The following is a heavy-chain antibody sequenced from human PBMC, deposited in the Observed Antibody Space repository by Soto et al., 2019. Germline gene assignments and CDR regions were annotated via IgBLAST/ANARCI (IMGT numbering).Heavy chain of an antibody. CDR3: ARPLYSYGPMDV. CDR1: GGSIGSYY. CDR2: IYYSGST. Sequence: SETLSLTCTVSGGSIGSYYWSWIRQPPGKGLEWIGYIYYSGSTNYNPSLKSRVTISVDKSKNQFSLKLSSVTAADTAVYYCARPLYSYGPMDVWGQGTTVTVSS. V-gene: IGHV4-59*01. J-gene: IGHJ6*02. D-gene: IGHD5-18*01.